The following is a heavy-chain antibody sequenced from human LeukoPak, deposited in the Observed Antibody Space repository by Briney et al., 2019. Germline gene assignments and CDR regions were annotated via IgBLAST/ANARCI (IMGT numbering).Heavy chain of an antibody. CDR2: MNPNSGNT. D-gene: IGHD5-18*01. J-gene: IGHJ6*03. CDR3: AISGYSYGWYYYYYMDV. CDR1: GYTFTSYD. Sequence: ASVKVSCKASGYTFTSYDINWVRQATGQGLEWMGWMNPNSGNTGYAQKFQGRVTITRNTSISTAYMELSSLRSEDTAVYYCAISGYSYGWYYYYYMDVWGKGTTVTVSS. V-gene: IGHV1-8*01.